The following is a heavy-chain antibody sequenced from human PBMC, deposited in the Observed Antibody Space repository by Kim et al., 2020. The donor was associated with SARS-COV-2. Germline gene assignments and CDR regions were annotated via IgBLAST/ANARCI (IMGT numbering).Heavy chain of an antibody. CDR3: AKEMLDWRGNSDYYYGMDV. Sequence: GGSLRLSCAASGFTFDDYTMYWVRQAPGKGLEWVSLISWDGGSTYYADSVKGRFTISRDNSKNSLYLQMNSLRTEDTALYYCAKEMLDWRGNSDYYYGMDVWGQGTTVTVSS. V-gene: IGHV3-43*01. CDR1: GFTFDDYT. CDR2: ISWDGGST. D-gene: IGHD3-3*01. J-gene: IGHJ6*02.